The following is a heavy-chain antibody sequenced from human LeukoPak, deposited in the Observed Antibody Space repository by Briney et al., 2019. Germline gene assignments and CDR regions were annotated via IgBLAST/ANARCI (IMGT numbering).Heavy chain of an antibody. CDR1: GFTFSNYY. CDR3: AREGTTVTTKWYFDL. J-gene: IGHJ2*01. CDR2: ISCSSGST. Sequence: GGSLRLSCAASGFTFSNYYMSWIRQAPGKGLEWVSYISCSSGSTNYADSVMGRFTISRDNGKNSLYLQMNSLRAEDTAVYYCAREGTTVTTKWYFDLWGRGTLVTVSS. V-gene: IGHV3-11*06. D-gene: IGHD4-17*01.